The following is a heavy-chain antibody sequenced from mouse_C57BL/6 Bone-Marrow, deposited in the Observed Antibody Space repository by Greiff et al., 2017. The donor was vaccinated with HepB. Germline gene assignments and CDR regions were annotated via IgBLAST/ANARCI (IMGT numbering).Heavy chain of an antibody. CDR3: ARKRDYAMDY. CDR1: GYTFTSYW. Sequence: QVQLQQPGAELVKPGASVKLSCKASGYTFTSYWMQWVKQRPGQGLEWIGEIDPSVSYTNYNHKFKGKATLTVDPSSSTAYMPRSSLTSEDSAVYYCARKRDYAMDYWGQGTSVTVSS. CDR2: IDPSVSYT. V-gene: IGHV1-50*01. J-gene: IGHJ4*01.